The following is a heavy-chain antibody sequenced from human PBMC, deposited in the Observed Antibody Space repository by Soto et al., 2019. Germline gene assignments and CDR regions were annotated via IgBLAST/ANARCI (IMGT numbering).Heavy chain of an antibody. J-gene: IGHJ4*02. D-gene: IGHD3-16*02. CDR2: SNPSGGTT. CDR1: GYTVTNYY. V-gene: IGHV1-46*01. Sequence: QVQLVQSGAEVKKPGASVKVSCKASGYTVTNYYMHWVRQAPGQGLEWMGISNPSGGTTNYAQKFQASVTMTRDTSTSTVYMELSSLRSEDTAVYYCARGAITFGTVIATFDYWGQGTLVTVSS. CDR3: ARGAITFGTVIATFDY.